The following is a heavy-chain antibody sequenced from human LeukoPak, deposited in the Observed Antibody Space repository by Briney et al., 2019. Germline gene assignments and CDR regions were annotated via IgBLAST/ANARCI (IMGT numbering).Heavy chain of an antibody. CDR1: GFTFSSDG. CDR3: ARDYCSSTSCLFDY. CDR2: IWNDGSNK. V-gene: IGHV3-33*01. D-gene: IGHD2-2*01. Sequence: GGSLRLSCAASGFTFSSDGMHWVRQAPGQGLGWVAVIWNDGSNKYYVDSVKGRFTISRDNSKNTLYLQMNSLRTEDTAVYYCARDYCSSTSCLFDYWGQGTLVTVSS. J-gene: IGHJ4*02.